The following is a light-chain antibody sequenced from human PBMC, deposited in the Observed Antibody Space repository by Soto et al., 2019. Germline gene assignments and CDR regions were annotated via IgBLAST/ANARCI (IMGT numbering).Light chain of an antibody. CDR3: QQYGSSPPGVT. CDR1: QSVSRK. J-gene: IGKJ3*01. Sequence: EIVLTQSPATLSLSPGERATLSCRASQSVSRKLAWYQQTRGQAPRLLIYGASTRATGVPDRFSGSGSGTDFTLTISRLEPEDFAVYYCQQYGSSPPGVTFGPGTKVDIK. V-gene: IGKV3-20*01. CDR2: GAS.